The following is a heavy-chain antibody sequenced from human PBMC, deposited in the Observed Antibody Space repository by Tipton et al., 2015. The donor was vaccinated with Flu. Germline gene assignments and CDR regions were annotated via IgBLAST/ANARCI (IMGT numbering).Heavy chain of an antibody. CDR1: GGSISSYY. Sequence: TLSLTCTVSGGSISSYYWSWIRQPPGKGLEWIGYIYYSGSTNYNPSLKSRVTISVDTSKNQFSLKLSSVTAADTAVCYCARSVAVAAPGWFDPWGQGTLVTVSS. D-gene: IGHD6-19*01. CDR2: IYYSGST. J-gene: IGHJ5*02. CDR3: ARSVAVAAPGWFDP. V-gene: IGHV4-59*01.